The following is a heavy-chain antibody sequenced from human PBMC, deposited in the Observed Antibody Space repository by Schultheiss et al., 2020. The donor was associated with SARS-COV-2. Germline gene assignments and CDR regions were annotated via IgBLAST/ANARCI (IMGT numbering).Heavy chain of an antibody. CDR1: GGSFSGYY. V-gene: IGHV4-34*01. Sequence: SETLSLTCTVYGGSFSGYYWSWIRQPPGKGLEWIGEINHSGSTNYNPSLKSRVTISVDTSKNQFSLKLSSVTAADTAVYYCARWALGVRVDCYFDLWGRGTLVTVSS. J-gene: IGHJ2*01. D-gene: IGHD3-3*01. CDR2: INHSGST. CDR3: ARWALGVRVDCYFDL.